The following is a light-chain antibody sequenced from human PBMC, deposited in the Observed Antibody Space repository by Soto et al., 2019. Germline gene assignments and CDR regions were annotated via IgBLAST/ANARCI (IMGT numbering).Light chain of an antibody. CDR2: GVF. J-gene: IGKJ2*01. Sequence: ETVLTQSPGTVSLSPGERATLSCRTSQSVNSNYLAWYQQKPGQAPRLLIYGVFNRATGIPDRFSGSGSGTDFTLTLSGLEPEDSAFYYCQHYDGSPRTFGQGTKLEIK. CDR1: QSVNSNY. V-gene: IGKV3-20*01. CDR3: QHYDGSPRT.